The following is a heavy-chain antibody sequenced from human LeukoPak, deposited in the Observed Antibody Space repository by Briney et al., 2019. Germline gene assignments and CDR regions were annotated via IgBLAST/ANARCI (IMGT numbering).Heavy chain of an antibody. CDR3: ARVRASENAFDI. J-gene: IGHJ3*02. CDR2: INAYGDNT. V-gene: IGHV1-18*01. Sequence: GASVKVSCKASGGTFTSFSISWVRQAPGQGLEWMGWINAYGDNTNYAQELQGRVTMTTDTSTSTAYLELRSLRSDDTAVYYCARVRASENAFDIWGQGTMVTVSS. CDR1: GGTFTSFS.